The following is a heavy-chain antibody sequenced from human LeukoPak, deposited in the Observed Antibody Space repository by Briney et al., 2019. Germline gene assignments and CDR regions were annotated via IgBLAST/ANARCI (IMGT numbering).Heavy chain of an antibody. CDR1: GGTFSSYA. J-gene: IGHJ6*03. CDR3: ARDYDFWSGPVPRYYYMDV. V-gene: IGHV1-69*13. Sequence: SVKVSCKASGGTFSSYAISWVRQAPGQGLEWMGGIIPIFGTANYAQKFQGRVTITADESTSTAYMELSSLRSEDTAVYYCARDYDFWSGPVPRYYYMDVWGKGTTVTVSS. D-gene: IGHD3-3*01. CDR2: IIPIFGTA.